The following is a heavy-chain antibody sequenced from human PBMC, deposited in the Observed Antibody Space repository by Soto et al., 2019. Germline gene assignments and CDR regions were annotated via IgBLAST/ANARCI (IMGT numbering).Heavy chain of an antibody. J-gene: IGHJ3*01. V-gene: IGHV3-53*01. CDR1: GLPVRGKKY. Sequence: DVQLVESGGGLIQPGESLRLSCAAFGLPVRGKKYVAWVRQAPGKGLEWVSALYDVDGTYYADSVKGRFTTSRDSSKTTVYLQMNGLRPDDTAVYYCASWHEREHAYDVWGQGTTVTVSS. CDR3: ASWHEREHAYDV. CDR2: LYDVDGT. D-gene: IGHD1-1*01.